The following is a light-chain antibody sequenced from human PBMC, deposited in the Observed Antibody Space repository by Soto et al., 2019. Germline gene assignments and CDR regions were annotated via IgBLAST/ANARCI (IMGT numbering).Light chain of an antibody. Sequence: QSALTQPPSASGSPGQSVTISCTGTSSDVGGHNYVSWYQQHPGKAPKLMIYEVSKRPSGVPDRFSGSKSGNTASLTVSGLQAEDEADYYCRSYAGSNNFVFGTGTKVTVL. CDR1: SSDVGGHNY. J-gene: IGLJ1*01. CDR3: RSYAGSNNFV. CDR2: EVS. V-gene: IGLV2-8*01.